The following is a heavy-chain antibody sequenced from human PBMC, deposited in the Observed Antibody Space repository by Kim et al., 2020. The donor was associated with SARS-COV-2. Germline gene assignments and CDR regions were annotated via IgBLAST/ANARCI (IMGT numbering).Heavy chain of an antibody. CDR2: ISYDGSNK. D-gene: IGHD3-10*01. CDR3: ARDGAIVYGSGSLIT. J-gene: IGHJ5*02. CDR1: GFTFSSYA. Sequence: GGSLRLSCAASGFTFSSYAMHWVRQAPGKGLEWVAVISYDGSNKYYADSVKGRFTISRDNSKNTLYLQMNSLRAEDTAVYYCARDGAIVYGSGSLITWGQGTLVTVSS. V-gene: IGHV3-30*04.